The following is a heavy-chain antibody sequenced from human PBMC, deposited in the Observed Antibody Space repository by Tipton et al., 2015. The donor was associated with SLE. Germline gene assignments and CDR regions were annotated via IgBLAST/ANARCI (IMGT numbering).Heavy chain of an antibody. D-gene: IGHD3-22*01. CDR3: ARDRYYYDSSGYPGY. V-gene: IGHV3-33*01. J-gene: IGHJ4*02. CDR1: GFTFSSYG. Sequence: SLRLSCAASGFTFSSYGMHWVRQAPGKGLEWVAVIWYDGSNKYYADSVKGRFTISRDNSKNTLYLQMNSLRAEDTAVYYCARDRYYYDSSGYPGYWGQGTLVTVSS. CDR2: IWYDGSNK.